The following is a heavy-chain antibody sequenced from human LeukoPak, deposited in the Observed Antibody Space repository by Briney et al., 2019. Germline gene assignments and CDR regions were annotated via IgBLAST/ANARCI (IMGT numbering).Heavy chain of an antibody. J-gene: IGHJ6*03. CDR3: ARDDHYNYYYMDV. V-gene: IGHV3-48*01. Sequence: GGSLRLSCAASGFIFSTYSMSWVRQAPGKGLEWVSYISSSSSTIYYADSVKGRFTISRDNAENSLYLQMNSLGAEDTAVYYCARDDHYNYYYMDVWGNGTTVTVSS. CDR2: ISSSSSTI. CDR1: GFIFSTYS.